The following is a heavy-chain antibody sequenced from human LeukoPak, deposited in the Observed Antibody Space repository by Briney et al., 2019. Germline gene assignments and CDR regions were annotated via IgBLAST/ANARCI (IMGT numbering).Heavy chain of an antibody. CDR3: ARTRSYDLLTGYHS. J-gene: IGHJ5*02. D-gene: IGHD3-9*01. V-gene: IGHV5-51*01. CDR2: FHPGDSDT. Sequence: GESLMISCKGSGYIFISYWIVWVRQMPGKGPEWMGVFHPGDSDTRYSPSFQGQVSFSADTSIDTAYLQWSSLQTSDSAMYYCARTRSYDLLTGYHSWGQGTLVTVPA. CDR1: GYIFISYW.